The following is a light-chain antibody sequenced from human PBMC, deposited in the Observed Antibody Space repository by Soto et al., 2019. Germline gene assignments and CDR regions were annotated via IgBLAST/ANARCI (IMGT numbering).Light chain of an antibody. Sequence: EIVMTQSPATLSVSPGERATLSCRASQSVRNNLAWYQQKPGQAPRLLIYGASTRATGIPARFSGGGSGTEVTLTISSLQSEDFAVYYCQHYNNWPPWTFGQGTKVEIK. J-gene: IGKJ1*01. CDR3: QHYNNWPPWT. CDR1: QSVRNN. V-gene: IGKV3-15*01. CDR2: GAS.